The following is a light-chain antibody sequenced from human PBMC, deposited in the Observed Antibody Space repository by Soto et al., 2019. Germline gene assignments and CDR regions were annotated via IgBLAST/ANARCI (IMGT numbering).Light chain of an antibody. CDR1: QDIAAY. CDR3: QQAYSFPIT. J-gene: IGKJ5*01. CDR2: AAS. V-gene: IGKV1D-12*01. Sequence: DFQQSQYPSSVSASVCERVTITCLASQDIAAYLAWYQHKPGRAPELLIHAASSLQSGVPSRFSGSGSGTDFTLTINSLQPEDFATYYCQQAYSFPITVGQGTRLEI.